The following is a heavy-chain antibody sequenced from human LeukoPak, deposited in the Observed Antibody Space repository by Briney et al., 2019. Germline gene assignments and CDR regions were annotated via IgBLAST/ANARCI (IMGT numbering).Heavy chain of an antibody. CDR3: ARERPYSSYYFDY. V-gene: IGHV4-59*06. CDR2: IYYSGST. J-gene: IGHJ4*02. Sequence: SETLSLTCTVSGGSISTYYWSWIRQHPGKGLEWIGYIYYSGSTYYNPSLKSRVTISVDTSKNQFSLKLSSVTAADTAVYYCARERPYSSYYFDYWGQGTLVTVSS. D-gene: IGHD5-18*01. CDR1: GGSISTYY.